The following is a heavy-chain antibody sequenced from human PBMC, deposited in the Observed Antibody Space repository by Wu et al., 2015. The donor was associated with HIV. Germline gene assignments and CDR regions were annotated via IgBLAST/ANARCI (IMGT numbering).Heavy chain of an antibody. CDR1: GYPFTDHY. V-gene: IGHV1-2*02. CDR3: AKEFYDLSRSQKATNWFDP. J-gene: IGHJ5*02. Sequence: QVQLVQSGAEMKKPGASVKVSCKASGYPFTDHYIHWVRQAPGQRLEWVGWINPNSGGSMSAEEFQGRVTMTGDTSISTAYMEPSRLTSDDTAVYFCAKEFYDLSRSQKATNWFDPWGQGTLVTVSS. D-gene: IGHD3-3*01. CDR2: INPNSGGS.